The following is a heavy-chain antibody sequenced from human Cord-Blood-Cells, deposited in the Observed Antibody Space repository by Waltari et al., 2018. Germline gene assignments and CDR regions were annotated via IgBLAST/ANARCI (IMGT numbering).Heavy chain of an antibody. CDR3: ARGSGDIVVVPAAMYFQH. Sequence: EVQLVESGGGLVQPGGSLRLSCAASGFTFSSYEMNWVRQAPGKGLEWVSYSSSSGSTRYYADSVKGRLTISRDNAKNSLYLQMNSLRAEDTAVYYCARGSGDIVVVPAAMYFQHWGQGTLVTVSS. CDR2: SSSSGSTR. V-gene: IGHV3-48*03. D-gene: IGHD2-2*01. J-gene: IGHJ1*01. CDR1: GFTFSSYE.